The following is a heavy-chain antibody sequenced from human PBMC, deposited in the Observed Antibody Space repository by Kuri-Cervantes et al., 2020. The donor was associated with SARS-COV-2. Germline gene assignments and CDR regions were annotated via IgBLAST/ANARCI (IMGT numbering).Heavy chain of an antibody. V-gene: IGHV4-39*07. D-gene: IGHD3-3*01. CDR3: ARGHWSGYSNAAEMGAFDI. CDR2: IYHSGST. CDR1: GGSISSGDYY. J-gene: IGHJ3*02. Sequence: GSLRLSCTVSGGSISSGDYYWSWIRQPPGKGLEWIGSIYHSGSTYYNPSLKSRVTISVDTSKNQFSLKLSSVTAADTAVYYCARGHWSGYSNAAEMGAFDIWGQGTMVTVSS.